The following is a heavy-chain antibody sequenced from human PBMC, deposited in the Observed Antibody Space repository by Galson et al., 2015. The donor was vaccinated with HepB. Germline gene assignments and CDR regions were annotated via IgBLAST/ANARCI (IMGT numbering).Heavy chain of an antibody. Sequence: SLRLSCAASGFTFDDYAMHWVRQAPGKGLEWVSGIRWNGGSIGYADSVQGRFTISRDNAKNSLYLQMNSLRGEDTALYYCANRDGWGQGTLVTGSS. CDR2: IRWNGGSI. CDR1: GFTFDDYA. J-gene: IGHJ4*02. V-gene: IGHV3-9*01. CDR3: ANRDG.